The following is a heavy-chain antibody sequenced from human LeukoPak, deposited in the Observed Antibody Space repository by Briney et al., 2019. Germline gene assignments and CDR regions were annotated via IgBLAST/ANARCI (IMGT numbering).Heavy chain of an antibody. CDR3: AKDTRAIVGSAHNAFDI. Sequence: GGSLRLSCAASGFSFDDYAMHWVRQAPGKGLEWVSGISWNSGNIGYADSVKGRFTNSRDNAKNSLNLQMNSLRAEDTALYYCAKDTRAIVGSAHNAFDIWGQGTMVTVSS. D-gene: IGHD1-26*01. CDR1: GFSFDDYA. V-gene: IGHV3-9*01. CDR2: ISWNSGNI. J-gene: IGHJ3*02.